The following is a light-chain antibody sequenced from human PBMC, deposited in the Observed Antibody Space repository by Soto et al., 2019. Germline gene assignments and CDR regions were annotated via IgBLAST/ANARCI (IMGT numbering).Light chain of an antibody. Sequence: IQMTQSPSSLSASVGDMVSRRWRASQGIRNDLGWYQQKPGKAPKLLIYSASSLDSGVPSRFSATGSGTEFTFTISSLHPEDFATYYCQLHTTYPRPFGQGTKVDI. CDR1: QGIRND. CDR2: SAS. J-gene: IGKJ1*01. CDR3: QLHTTYPRP. V-gene: IGKV1-17*01.